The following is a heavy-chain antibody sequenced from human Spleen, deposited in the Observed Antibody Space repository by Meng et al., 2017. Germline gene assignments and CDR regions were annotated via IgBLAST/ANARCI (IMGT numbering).Heavy chain of an antibody. Sequence: GGSLRLSCEASGFIFSTAWMNWVRQAPGKGLEWVGRIRSKTDGGTTDFAAPVKGRFTISRDDSKNTVYLQMNSLETEDTGVYYCTTRGYRYGSYFDYWGQGTLVTVSS. CDR2: IRSKTDGGTT. V-gene: IGHV3-15*01. D-gene: IGHD5-18*01. CDR1: GFIFSTAW. CDR3: TTRGYRYGSYFDY. J-gene: IGHJ4*02.